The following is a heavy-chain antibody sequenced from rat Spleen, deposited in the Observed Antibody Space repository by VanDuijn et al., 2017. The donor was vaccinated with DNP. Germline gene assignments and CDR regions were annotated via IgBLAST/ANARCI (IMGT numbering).Heavy chain of an antibody. CDR1: GFIFSDYA. Sequence: EVQLVESGGGLVQPGRSLKLSCAASGFIFSDYALPWVRQSQKKGLVWVATIVYDGNPTYYRVSVMGRFTISRDNAKTLLFLQMDSLRSEDTATYYCVTRNFDYNYFEYWGQGVIVTVSS. V-gene: IGHV5S10*01. D-gene: IGHD1-2*01. J-gene: IGHJ2*01. CDR3: VTRNFDYNYFEY. CDR2: IVYDGNPT.